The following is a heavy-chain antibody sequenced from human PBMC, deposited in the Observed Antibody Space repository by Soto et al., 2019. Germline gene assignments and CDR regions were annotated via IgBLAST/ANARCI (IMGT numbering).Heavy chain of an antibody. J-gene: IGHJ5*02. CDR2: IYWDDDK. CDR1: GFSLSTSGVG. CDR3: AHSTDYYGSGSFYNWFDP. V-gene: IGHV2-5*02. Sequence: QITLKESGPTLVKPTQTLTLTCTFSGFSLSTSGVGVGWIRQPPGKALEWLAFIYWDDDKRYSPSLKSRLTIPKDTSKNQVVLTMTNMDPVDTATYYCAHSTDYYGSGSFYNWFDPWGQGTLVTVSS. D-gene: IGHD3-10*01.